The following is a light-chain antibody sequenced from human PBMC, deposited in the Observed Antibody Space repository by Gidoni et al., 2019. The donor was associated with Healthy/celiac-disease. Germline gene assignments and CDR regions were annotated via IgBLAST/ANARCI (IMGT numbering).Light chain of an antibody. CDR2: DST. CDR3: QVWDTGSDQYV. J-gene: IGLJ1*01. CDR1: NIGSKN. Sequence: SYVLTQPPSVSVAPGPTARITCGGNNIGSKNVHWYQQKPGQAPVLVVYDSTARPSGIPERFSGSNSGNTATLTISRVEAGDEADYYCQVWDTGSDQYVFGTETKVTVL. V-gene: IGLV3-21*02.